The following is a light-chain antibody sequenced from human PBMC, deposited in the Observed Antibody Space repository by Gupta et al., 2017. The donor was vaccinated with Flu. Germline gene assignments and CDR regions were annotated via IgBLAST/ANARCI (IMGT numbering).Light chain of an antibody. CDR3: TSPTPSNNLL. V-gene: IGLV2-18*02. J-gene: IGLJ2*01. Sequence: TSRDIGLYNRVSWYQQAPGTAPKLLIDDVTDRPSGVPDRFSGSKSANTASLTISGLQTEDEADYYCTSPTPSNNLLFGGGTKLTVL. CDR2: DVT. CDR1: SRDIGLYNR.